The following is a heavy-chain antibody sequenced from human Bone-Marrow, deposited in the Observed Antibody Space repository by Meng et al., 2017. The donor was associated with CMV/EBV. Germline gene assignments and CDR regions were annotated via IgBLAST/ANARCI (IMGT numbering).Heavy chain of an antibody. CDR3: ARDRGEQLLQGSWFDP. J-gene: IGHJ5*02. D-gene: IGHD2-2*01. Sequence: GSLRLSCTVSGVSISSSTYYWSWIRQPPGKGLEWIGYIYYSGSTNYNPSLKSRVTISVDTSKNQFSLKLSSVTAADTAVYYCARDRGEQLLQGSWFDPWGQGTLVTVS. CDR2: IYYSGST. CDR1: GVSISSSTYY. V-gene: IGHV4-61*01.